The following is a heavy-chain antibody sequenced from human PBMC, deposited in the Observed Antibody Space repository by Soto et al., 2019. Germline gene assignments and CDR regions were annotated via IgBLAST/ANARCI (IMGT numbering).Heavy chain of an antibody. D-gene: IGHD4-17*01. V-gene: IGHV3-7*01. J-gene: IGHJ1*01. CDR3: ARETSGGSVTLDN. CDR2: IKDDGSDK. Sequence: EGQLVESGGGLVQPGGSLRLSCSASGFTFSRYWMSWVRQAPGKGLEWVANIKDDGSDKNFADSVKGRFTISRDNAKNSLYLQLNSLRAEDTAVYYWARETSGGSVTLDNWGQGTLVIVSS. CDR1: GFTFSRYW.